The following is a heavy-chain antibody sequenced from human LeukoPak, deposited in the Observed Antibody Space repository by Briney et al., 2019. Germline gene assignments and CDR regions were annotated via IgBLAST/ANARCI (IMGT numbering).Heavy chain of an antibody. V-gene: IGHV4-59*01. D-gene: IGHD1-7*01. CDR2: IYYSGST. Sequence: SETLSLTCTVSGGSISSYYWSWIRQPPGKGLEWIGYIYYSGSTNYNPSLKSRVTISVDTSKNQFSLKLSSVTAADTAVYYCASSTGLKLRDAFDIWGQGTMVTVSS. CDR1: GGSISSYY. CDR3: ASSTGLKLRDAFDI. J-gene: IGHJ3*02.